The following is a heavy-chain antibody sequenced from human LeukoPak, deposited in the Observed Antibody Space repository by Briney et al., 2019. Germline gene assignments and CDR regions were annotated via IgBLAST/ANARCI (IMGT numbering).Heavy chain of an antibody. CDR2: ISSSSRYI. J-gene: IGHJ5*02. D-gene: IGHD2-2*01. CDR1: RFTFSSYS. Sequence: GGTLRLSCAASRFTFSSYSMNRVRQAPGKGLEAVSSISSSSRYIYYADSVKGRFTISRDNAKNSLYLQMNSLRAEDTAVYYCARESVGDIVVVPAAQGWFDPWGQGTLVTVSS. CDR3: ARESVGDIVVVPAAQGWFDP. V-gene: IGHV3-21*01.